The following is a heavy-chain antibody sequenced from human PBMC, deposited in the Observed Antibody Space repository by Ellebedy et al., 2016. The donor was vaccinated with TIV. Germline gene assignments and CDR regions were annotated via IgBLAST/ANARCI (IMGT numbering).Heavy chain of an antibody. J-gene: IGHJ4*02. CDR3: ARPSYQLLSYYFDS. Sequence: PGGSLRLSCAASGFTFGRYGMHWVRQAPGKGLEWVAVIWFDGSKEFYADSVKGRLTISRDDSKNEVFLQMSSLRAEDTAVYYCARPSYQLLSYYFDSWGQGTLVTVSS. D-gene: IGHD2-2*01. CDR2: IWFDGSKE. CDR1: GFTFGRYG. V-gene: IGHV3-33*01.